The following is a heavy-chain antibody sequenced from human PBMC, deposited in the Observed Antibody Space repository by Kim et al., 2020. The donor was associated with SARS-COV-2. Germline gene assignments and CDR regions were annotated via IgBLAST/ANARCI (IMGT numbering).Heavy chain of an antibody. CDR1: GGSISSYY. V-gene: IGHV4-59*08. D-gene: IGHD6-19*01. J-gene: IGHJ5*02. Sequence: SETLSLTCTVSGGSISSYYWSWIRQPPGKGLEWIGYIYYSGSTNYNPSLQSRVTISVDTSKNQFSLKLSSVTAADTAVDYCARHAVVGTVNWFDPWGQGTLVTVSS. CDR3: ARHAVVGTVNWFDP. CDR2: IYYSGST.